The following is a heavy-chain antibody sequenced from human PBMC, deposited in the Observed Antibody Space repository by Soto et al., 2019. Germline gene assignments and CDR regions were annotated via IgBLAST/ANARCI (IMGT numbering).Heavy chain of an antibody. D-gene: IGHD6-13*01. J-gene: IGHJ1*01. CDR1: GYTFTGYY. Sequence: ASVKVSCKASGYTFTGYYMHWVRQAPGQGLEWMGWINPNSGGTNYAQKFQGWVTMTRDTSINTAYMELSRLRSDDTAVYYCARDLRIAAAGTEYFQHWGQGTLVTVSS. V-gene: IGHV1-2*04. CDR3: ARDLRIAAAGTEYFQH. CDR2: INPNSGGT.